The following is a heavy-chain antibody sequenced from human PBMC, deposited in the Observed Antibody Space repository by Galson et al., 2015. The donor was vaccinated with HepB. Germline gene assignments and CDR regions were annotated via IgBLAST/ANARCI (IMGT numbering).Heavy chain of an antibody. V-gene: IGHV3-30-3*01. J-gene: IGHJ4*02. CDR3: ARDWNYLFDY. Sequence: SLRLSCAASGFTFSSYAMHWVRQAPGKGLEWVAVISYDGGSRYYADSVKGRFTISRDNSKNTLYLQMNSLRPEDTAVYYCARDWNYLFDYWGQGTLVTVSS. D-gene: IGHD1-7*01. CDR2: ISYDGGSR. CDR1: GFTFSSYA.